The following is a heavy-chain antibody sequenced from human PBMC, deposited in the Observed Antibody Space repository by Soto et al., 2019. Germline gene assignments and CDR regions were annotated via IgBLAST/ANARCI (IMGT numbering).Heavy chain of an antibody. CDR3: ARDRGELPPRYAFDI. V-gene: IGHV4-4*07. CDR2: IYTSGST. J-gene: IGHJ3*02. D-gene: IGHD1-26*01. CDR1: GGSISSYY. Sequence: SETLSLTCTVSGGSISSYYWSWIRQPAGKGLEWIGRIYTSGSTNYNPSLKSRVTMSVDTSKNQFSLKLSSVTAADMAVYYCARDRGELPPRYAFDIWGQGTMVTVSS.